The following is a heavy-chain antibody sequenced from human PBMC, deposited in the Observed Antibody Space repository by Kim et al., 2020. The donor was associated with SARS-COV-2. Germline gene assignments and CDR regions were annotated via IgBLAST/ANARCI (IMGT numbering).Heavy chain of an antibody. D-gene: IGHD3-22*01. CDR3: ARGAMIVVGNWFDP. J-gene: IGHJ5*02. Sequence: PALKSRVTNSVDPSKNQFSLKLGSVTAADTAVYYCARGAMIVVGNWFDPWGQGTLVTVSS. V-gene: IGHV4-31*02.